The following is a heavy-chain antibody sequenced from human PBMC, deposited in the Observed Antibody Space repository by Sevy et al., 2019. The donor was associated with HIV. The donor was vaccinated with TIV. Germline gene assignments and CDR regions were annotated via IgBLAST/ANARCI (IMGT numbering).Heavy chain of an antibody. D-gene: IGHD3-16*01. CDR2: ISYDGNYR. CDR1: GFTFSTYD. Sequence: GGSLRLSCAASGFTFSTYDIHWVRQAPGKGLEWVAIISYDGNYRHYAASVRGRVSMSRDNSKNMLYLQMNGVSIEDTAVYYCAKNRPPGGGLFSRYAMDVWGRGTTVTVSS. CDR3: AKNRPPGGGLFSRYAMDV. V-gene: IGHV3-30*18. J-gene: IGHJ6*02.